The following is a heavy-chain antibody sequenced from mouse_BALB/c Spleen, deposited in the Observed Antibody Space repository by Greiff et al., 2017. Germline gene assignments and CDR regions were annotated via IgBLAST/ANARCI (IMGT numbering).Heavy chain of an antibody. D-gene: IGHD1-1*01. CDR3: ARRGDYDLSWFAY. J-gene: IGHJ3*01. CDR2: ISNGGGST. CDR1: GFTFSSYT. V-gene: IGHV5-12-2*01. Sequence: EVMLVESGGGLVQPGGSLKLSCAASGFTFSSYTMSWVRQTPEKRLEWVAYISNGGGSTYYPDTVKGRFTISRDNAKNTLYLQMSSLKSEDTAMYYCARRGDYDLSWFAYWGQGTLVTVSA.